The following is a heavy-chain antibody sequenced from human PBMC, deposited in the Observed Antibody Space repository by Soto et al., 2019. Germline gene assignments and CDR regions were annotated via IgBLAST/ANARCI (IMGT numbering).Heavy chain of an antibody. D-gene: IGHD2-2*01. CDR1: GGTFSSYA. V-gene: IGHV1-69*01. J-gene: IGHJ6*02. CDR2: IIPIFGTA. Sequence: QVQLVQSGAEVKKPGSSVKVSCKASGGTFSSYAISWVRQAPGQGLEWMGGIIPIFGTANYAQKFQGRVTITADESTSPAYMELSSLRSEDTAVYYCARVRYCSSTSCRGDYYYYGMDVWGQGTTVTVSS. CDR3: ARVRYCSSTSCRGDYYYYGMDV.